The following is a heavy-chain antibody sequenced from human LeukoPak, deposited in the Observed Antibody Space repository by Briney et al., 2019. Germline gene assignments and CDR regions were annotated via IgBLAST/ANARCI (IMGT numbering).Heavy chain of an antibody. CDR1: GGTFSNYS. CDR3: ARDLVGATTGGFDY. D-gene: IGHD1-26*01. Sequence: ASVKVSCKASGGTFSNYSISWVRQAPGQGLEWMGWINPNSGGTNYAQKFQGWVTMTRDTSISTAYMELSRLRSDDTAVYYCARDLVGATTGGFDYWGQGTLVTVSS. J-gene: IGHJ4*02. V-gene: IGHV1-2*04. CDR2: INPNSGGT.